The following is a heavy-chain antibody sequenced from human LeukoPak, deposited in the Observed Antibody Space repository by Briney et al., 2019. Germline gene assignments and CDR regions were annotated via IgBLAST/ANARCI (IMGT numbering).Heavy chain of an antibody. CDR1: GYTFTGYY. Sequence: ASVKVSCKASGYTFTGYYMHWVRQAPGQGLEWMGWINPNSGGTNYAQKFQGRVTMTRDTSTSTAYMELSRLRSDDTAVYYCARAQTRGYSYGYFFWGQGTLVTVSS. CDR2: INPNSGGT. V-gene: IGHV1-2*02. D-gene: IGHD5-18*01. J-gene: IGHJ4*02. CDR3: ARAQTRGYSYGYFF.